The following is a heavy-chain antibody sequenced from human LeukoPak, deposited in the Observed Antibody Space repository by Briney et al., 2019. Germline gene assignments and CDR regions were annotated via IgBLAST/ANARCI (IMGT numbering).Heavy chain of an antibody. V-gene: IGHV3-53*01. J-gene: IGHJ4*02. CDR3: ARDYYASGSLDY. D-gene: IGHD3-10*01. Sequence: GGSLRLSCAASGFTVSSNYMSWVRQAPGKGLGWVSVIYSGGSTYYADSVKGRFTISRDNAKNSLYLQMNSLRAEDAAVYYCARDYYASGSLDYWGQGTLVTVSS. CDR2: IYSGGST. CDR1: GFTVSSNY.